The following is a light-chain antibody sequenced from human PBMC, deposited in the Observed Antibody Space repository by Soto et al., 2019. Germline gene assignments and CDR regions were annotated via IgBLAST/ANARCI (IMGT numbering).Light chain of an antibody. J-gene: IGKJ4*01. CDR3: QQYNNWPLT. V-gene: IGKV3-15*01. Sequence: ERVMTQSPATLSVSPGERATLPCRASQSVSSNLAWYQQKPGQAPRLLIYSTSIRATGFPARFSGSGSGTEFTLTISSLQSEDFAVYYCQQYNNWPLTFGGGTKVDIK. CDR2: STS. CDR1: QSVSSN.